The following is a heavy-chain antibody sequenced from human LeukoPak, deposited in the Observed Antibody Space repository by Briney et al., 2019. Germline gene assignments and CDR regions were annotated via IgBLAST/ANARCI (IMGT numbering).Heavy chain of an antibody. CDR3: ARGSSPMVREPFDI. CDR2: INAGNGNT. Sequence: ASVKVSCKASGGTFSSYAISWVRQAPGQRLEWMGWINAGNGNTKYSQKFQGRVAITRDTSASTAYMELSSLRSEDTAVYYCARGSSPMVREPFDIWGQGTMVTVSS. CDR1: GGTFSSYA. J-gene: IGHJ3*02. V-gene: IGHV1-3*01. D-gene: IGHD3-10*01.